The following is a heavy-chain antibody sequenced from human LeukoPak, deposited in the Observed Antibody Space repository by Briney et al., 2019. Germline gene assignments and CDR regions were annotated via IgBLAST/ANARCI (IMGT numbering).Heavy chain of an antibody. J-gene: IGHJ5*02. V-gene: IGHV3-66*04. CDR2: IYSGGST. D-gene: IGHD6-19*01. CDR3: AKPISGGLAVTVDWFHP. Sequence: VGSLRDSSAASGFTVSSNNICWVRQAPGKGLEWVSVIYSGGSTYYADSVKGRFTISRDNYKNTLYLQLNTLRADDTATYYCAKPISGGLAVTVDWFHPWGRGNRVGVSS. CDR1: GFTVSSNN.